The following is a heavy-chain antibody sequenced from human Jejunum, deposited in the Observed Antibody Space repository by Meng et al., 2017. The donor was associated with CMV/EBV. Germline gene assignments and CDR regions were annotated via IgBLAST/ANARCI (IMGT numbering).Heavy chain of an antibody. D-gene: IGHD2-21*02. V-gene: IGHV1-18*01. J-gene: IGHJ4*02. CDR1: GYTFTRYG. CDR3: ARGVVTMTRYYFDY. CDR2: ISTYNGNT. Sequence: GYTFTRYGISWVRQAPGQGLEWMGWISTYNGNTHYAQKLQGRATMTTDTSTSTAYMEVRSLKSDDTAVYYCARGVVTMTRYYFDYWGQGTLGTVSS.